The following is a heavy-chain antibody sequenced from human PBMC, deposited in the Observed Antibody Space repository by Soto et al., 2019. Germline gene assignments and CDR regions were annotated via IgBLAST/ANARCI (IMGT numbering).Heavy chain of an antibody. Sequence: QVQLQESGPGLVKPSQTLSLTCTVSGGSISSGGYYWNWIRLQPGKGLEWIGYNYYSGSTSYNPFLMSRVTISVDTSQTQSSLTLTSVAAADTAVYYWGGEPLDWGQATLVSVSS. CDR2: NYYSGST. V-gene: IGHV4-31*03. CDR3: GGEPLD. J-gene: IGHJ4*02. CDR1: GGSISSGGYY.